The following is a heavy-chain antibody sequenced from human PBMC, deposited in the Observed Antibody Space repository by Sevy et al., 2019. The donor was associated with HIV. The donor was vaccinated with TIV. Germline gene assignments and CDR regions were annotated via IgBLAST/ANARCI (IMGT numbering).Heavy chain of an antibody. V-gene: IGHV4-59*01. J-gene: IGHJ6*02. CDR3: ARDSSGYDWGGYYYYGMDV. D-gene: IGHD5-12*01. CDR1: GGSISSYY. Sequence: SETLSLTCTVSGGSISSYYWSWIRQPPGKGLEWIGYISYSGSTNYNPSLKSRVTISVDTSMNQFSLKLSSVTAADTAVYYCARDSSGYDWGGYYYYGMDVWGQGTTVTVSS. CDR2: ISYSGST.